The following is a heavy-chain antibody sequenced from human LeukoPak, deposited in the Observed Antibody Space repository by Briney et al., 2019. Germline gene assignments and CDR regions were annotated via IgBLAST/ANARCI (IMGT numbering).Heavy chain of an antibody. D-gene: IGHD2-15*01. CDR1: GGSFSGYY. Sequence: SETLSLTCAVYGGSFSGYYWSWIRQPPGKGLEWIGEINHSGSTYYNPSLKSRVTISVDTSKNQFSLKLSSVTAADTAVYYCARVKYCSGGSCYGIVTNWFDPWGQGTLVTVSS. CDR2: INHSGST. CDR3: ARVKYCSGGSCYGIVTNWFDP. J-gene: IGHJ5*02. V-gene: IGHV4-34*01.